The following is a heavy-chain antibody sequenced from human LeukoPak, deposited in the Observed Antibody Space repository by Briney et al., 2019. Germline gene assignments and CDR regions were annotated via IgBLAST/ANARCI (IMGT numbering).Heavy chain of an antibody. D-gene: IGHD6-13*01. J-gene: IGHJ6*03. V-gene: IGHV3-53*01. CDR3: ARVESSSWGLNYYYYYMDV. Sequence: GGSLRLSCAASGFTVSSNYMSWVRQAPGKGPEWVSVIYSDGSTYYADSVKGRFTISRDTSKNTLYLQMNSLRTEDTAVYYCARVESSSWGLNYYYYYMDVWGKGTTVTVSS. CDR1: GFTVSSNY. CDR2: IYSDGST.